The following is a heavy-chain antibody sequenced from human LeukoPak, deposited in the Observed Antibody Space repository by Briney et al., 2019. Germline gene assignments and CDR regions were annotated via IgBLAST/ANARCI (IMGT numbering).Heavy chain of an antibody. CDR2: ISGSGGST. D-gene: IGHD3-22*01. Sequence: PGGSLRLSCAASKFAFSSYAMSWVRQAPGKGLEWVSAISGSGGSTYYADSVKGRFTISRDNSKNTLYLQMNSLRAEDTAVYYCAHIRGSYYYDSSGYYDYWGQGTLVTVSS. V-gene: IGHV3-23*01. CDR1: KFAFSSYA. J-gene: IGHJ4*02. CDR3: AHIRGSYYYDSSGYYDY.